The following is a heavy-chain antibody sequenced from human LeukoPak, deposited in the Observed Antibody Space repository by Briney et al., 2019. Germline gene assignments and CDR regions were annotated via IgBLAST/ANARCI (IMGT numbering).Heavy chain of an antibody. CDR1: GGTFSSYA. CDR2: IIPILGVA. V-gene: IGHV1-69*04. D-gene: IGHD5-18*01. Sequence: SVKVSCKASGGTFSSYAISWVRQAPGQGLEWMGRIIPILGVANYAQKFQGRVTITADKSTNTAYMELSSLRSEDTAVYYCARFIQRGYSYDSFDYWGQGNLVTVSS. CDR3: ARFIQRGYSYDSFDY. J-gene: IGHJ4*02.